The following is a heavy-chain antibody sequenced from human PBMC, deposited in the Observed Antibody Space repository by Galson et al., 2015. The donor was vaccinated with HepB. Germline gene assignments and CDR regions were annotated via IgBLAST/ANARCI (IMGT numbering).Heavy chain of an antibody. CDR1: GSTFTSYY. CDR3: ARGAEYSSSLYYYGMDV. J-gene: IGHJ6*02. V-gene: IGHV1-46*01. D-gene: IGHD6-6*01. Sequence: SVKVSCKASGSTFTSYYMHWVRQAPGQGLEWMGIINPSGGSTSYAQKFQGRVTMTRDTSTSTVYMELSSLRSEDTAVYYCARGAEYSSSLYYYGMDVWGQGTTVTVSS. CDR2: INPSGGST.